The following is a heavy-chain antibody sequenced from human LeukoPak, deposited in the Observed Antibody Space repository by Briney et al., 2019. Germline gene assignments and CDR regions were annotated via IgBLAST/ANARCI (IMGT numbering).Heavy chain of an antibody. CDR1: GGSISSSSYY. CDR2: IYYSGST. V-gene: IGHV4-39*01. J-gene: IGHJ4*02. D-gene: IGHD3-10*01. CDR3: ARSYGSGSYYSLFDY. Sequence: PSETLSLTCTVSGGSISSSSYYWGWIRQPPGNGLEWIGSIYYSGSTYYNPSLKSRVTISVDTSKNQFSLKLSSVTAADTAVYYCARSYGSGSYYSLFDYWGQGTLVTVSS.